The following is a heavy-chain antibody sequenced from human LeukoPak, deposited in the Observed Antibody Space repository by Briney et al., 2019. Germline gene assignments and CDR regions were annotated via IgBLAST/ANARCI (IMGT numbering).Heavy chain of an antibody. CDR1: GFTFSSYA. Sequence: PGGSLRLSCAASGFTFSSYAMSWVRQAPGKGLEWVSAISGSGGSTYYADSVKGRFTISRDNSKNTLYLQMNSLRAEDTAVYYCAKGGLGYYDSSGYSFDYWGQGTQVTVSS. D-gene: IGHD3-22*01. CDR3: AKGGLGYYDSSGYSFDY. V-gene: IGHV3-23*01. CDR2: ISGSGGST. J-gene: IGHJ4*02.